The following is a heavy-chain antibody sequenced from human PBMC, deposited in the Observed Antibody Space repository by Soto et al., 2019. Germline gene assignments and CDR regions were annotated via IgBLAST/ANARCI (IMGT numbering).Heavy chain of an antibody. CDR1: GFTFSGYG. CDR2: LANDGTYQ. J-gene: IGHJ4*02. Sequence: QVQLVESGGGVVQPGGSLRLSCEASGFTFSGYGMHWVRQSPGEGLEGVAVLANDGTYQYYADSMKGRFTVSRDSSKNTLYMQIDSLIPGDTAVYYCARRLGGSSWFTPDYWGQGTLVTVSS. V-gene: IGHV3-30*03. CDR3: ARRLGGSSWFTPDY. D-gene: IGHD6-13*01.